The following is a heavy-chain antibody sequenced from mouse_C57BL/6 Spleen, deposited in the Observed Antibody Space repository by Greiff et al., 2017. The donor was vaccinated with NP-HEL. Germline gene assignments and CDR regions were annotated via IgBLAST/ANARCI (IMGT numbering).Heavy chain of an antibody. J-gene: IGHJ2*01. Sequence: VKLQESGAELVRPGTSVKVSCKASGYAFTNYLLEWVKQRPGQGLEWIGVINPGSGGTNYNEKFKGKATLTADKSSSTAYMQLSSLTSEDSAVYFCARGDYYGSLLDYWGQGTTLTVSS. D-gene: IGHD1-1*01. CDR2: INPGSGGT. CDR1: GYAFTNYL. V-gene: IGHV1-54*01. CDR3: ARGDYYGSLLDY.